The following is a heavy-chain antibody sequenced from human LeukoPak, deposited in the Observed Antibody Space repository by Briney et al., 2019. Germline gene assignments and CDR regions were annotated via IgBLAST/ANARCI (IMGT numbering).Heavy chain of an antibody. CDR1: GFTFGDYA. D-gene: IGHD5-12*01. CDR2: IRSKAYGGTT. J-gene: IGHJ4*02. Sequence: PGRSLRLSCTASGFTFGDYAMSWVRQAPGKGLEWVGFIRSKAYGGTTEYAASVKGRCTISRDDSKSIAYLQMNSLKTEDTAVYYCTRFRGSYFDYWGQGTLVTVSS. V-gene: IGHV3-49*04. CDR3: TRFRGSYFDY.